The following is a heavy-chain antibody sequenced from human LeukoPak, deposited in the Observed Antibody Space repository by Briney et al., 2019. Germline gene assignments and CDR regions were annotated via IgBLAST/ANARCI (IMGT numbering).Heavy chain of an antibody. D-gene: IGHD4/OR15-4a*01. Sequence: GGSLRLSCTASGFTFSSYEMNWVPQAPGKGLEWVSYIGSSGNSKFYADSVKGRFTISRDNAKNSLYLQISSLRADDTAVYYCARNEYGDYWGQGTLVTASS. V-gene: IGHV3-48*03. CDR3: ARNEYGDY. CDR2: IGSSGNSK. CDR1: GFTFSSYE. J-gene: IGHJ4*02.